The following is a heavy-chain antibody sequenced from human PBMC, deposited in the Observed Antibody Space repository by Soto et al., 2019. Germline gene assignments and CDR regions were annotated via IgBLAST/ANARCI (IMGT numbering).Heavy chain of an antibody. CDR2: INPNSGAT. CDR3: ARGGGTILAPLP. D-gene: IGHD3-3*01. CDR1: GYTFTGYF. J-gene: IGHJ5*02. V-gene: IGHV1-2*02. Sequence: ASVKVSCKASGYTFTGYFIHWVRQAPGQGLEWMGWINPNSGATKYAQKFQGRVTMTRDTSISTAYMELTLQRSDDTAIYYCARGGGTILAPLPWGEGTQVTVSS.